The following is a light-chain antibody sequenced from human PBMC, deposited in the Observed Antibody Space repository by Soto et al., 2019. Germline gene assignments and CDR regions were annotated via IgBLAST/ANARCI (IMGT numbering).Light chain of an antibody. V-gene: IGKV1-12*01. Sequence: DIPMTQSPSSVSASVGDRVTITCRASQGSSSWLAWYQQQPGKAPKLLIYAASSLHTGVPSRFSGSGSWTDFTLTVSSLQPEDFATYYCQQANSFPITFGHGTRLEIK. CDR2: AAS. J-gene: IGKJ5*01. CDR3: QQANSFPIT. CDR1: QGSSSW.